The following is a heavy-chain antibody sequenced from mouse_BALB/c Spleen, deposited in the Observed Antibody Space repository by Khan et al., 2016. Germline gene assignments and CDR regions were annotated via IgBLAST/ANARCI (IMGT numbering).Heavy chain of an antibody. CDR2: ISSGGSYT. J-gene: IGHJ3*01. D-gene: IGHD4-1*01. V-gene: IGHV5-6*01. CDR3: ARHVELVRFAY. Sequence: EVELVESGGDLVKPGGSLKLSCAASGFTFSSYGMSWVRQTPDKRLEWVATISSGGSYTYYPDSVKGRFTISSDTATHTLYLQLSSLQSEDTAMYDCARHVELVRFAYWGQGTLVTVSA. CDR1: GFTFSSYG.